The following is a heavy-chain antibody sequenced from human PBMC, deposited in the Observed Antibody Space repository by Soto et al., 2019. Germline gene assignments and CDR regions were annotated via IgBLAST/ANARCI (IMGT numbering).Heavy chain of an antibody. V-gene: IGHV3-72*01. Sequence: PGGSLRLSCAASGFTFTDHYMDWVRQAAGKGLEWVGCARNKVNGYIIAYAASVKGRFIISRDDSKNSLYLQMNSLKTEDTAVYFCARLMGTSFDLWGQGTLVTVSS. CDR3: ARLMGTSFDL. J-gene: IGHJ4*02. D-gene: IGHD2-8*01. CDR1: GFTFTDHY. CDR2: ARNKVNGYII.